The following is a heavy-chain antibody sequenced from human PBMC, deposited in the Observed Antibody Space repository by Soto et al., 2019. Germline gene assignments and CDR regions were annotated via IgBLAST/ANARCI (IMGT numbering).Heavy chain of an antibody. J-gene: IGHJ6*02. D-gene: IGHD2-8*01. CDR1: GYTFTSYD. V-gene: IGHV1-8*01. Sequence: QVQLVQSGAEVKKPGASVKVSCKASGYTFTSYDINWVRQATGQGLEWMGWMNPNSGNTGYAQKFQGRVTMTRNTSISTAYMELSNLRSEDTAVYYCARLDCTNGVCYHYYYGMDVWGQGTTVTVSS. CDR3: ARLDCTNGVCYHYYYGMDV. CDR2: MNPNSGNT.